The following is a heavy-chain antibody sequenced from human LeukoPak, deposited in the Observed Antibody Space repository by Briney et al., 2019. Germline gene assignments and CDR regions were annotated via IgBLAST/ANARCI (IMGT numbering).Heavy chain of an antibody. CDR2: IYTVTT. D-gene: IGHD3-9*01. J-gene: IGHJ4*02. Sequence: SETLSLTCTVSGGSISTFFWTWIRQSAGKGLEWIGRIYTVTTYYNPSLESRATISVDTSNNRFSLKLTSLTAADTAVYYCARGTEMTSFTGYYSFDYWGRGSLVTVSS. CDR1: GGSISTFF. CDR3: ARGTEMTSFTGYYSFDY. V-gene: IGHV4-4*07.